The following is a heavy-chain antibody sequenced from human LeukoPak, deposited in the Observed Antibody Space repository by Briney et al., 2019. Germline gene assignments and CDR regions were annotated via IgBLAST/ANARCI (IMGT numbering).Heavy chain of an antibody. CDR3: ARARYSSSAYYYGMGV. V-gene: IGHV3-33*01. CDR2: IWYNGSNK. D-gene: IGHD6-6*01. J-gene: IGHJ6*02. Sequence: GRSLRLSCAASGFTFNSYGMHWVRQAPGKGLEWVAIIWYNGSNKYYADSVKGRFTISRDNSKNTLYLQMNGLRAEDTAVYYCARARYSSSAYYYGMGVWGQGTTVTVSS. CDR1: GFTFNSYG.